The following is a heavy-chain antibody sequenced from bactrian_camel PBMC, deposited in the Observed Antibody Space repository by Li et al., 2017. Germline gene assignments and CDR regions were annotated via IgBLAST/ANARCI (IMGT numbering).Heavy chain of an antibody. D-gene: IGHD4*01. J-gene: IGHJ6*01. CDR3: VRDYKSGDYRDDFGY. CDR2: IDTGDGST. CDR1: GFTFATNY. V-gene: IGHV3S28*01. Sequence: QLVESGGGSVQAGGSLKLACAASGFTFATNYMNWVRQAPGQEREGVAAIDTGDGSTYYLNSVEGRFTISHDNAKNTLYLQMDSLKPEDTGVYYCVRDYKSGDYRDDFGYWGQGTQVTVS.